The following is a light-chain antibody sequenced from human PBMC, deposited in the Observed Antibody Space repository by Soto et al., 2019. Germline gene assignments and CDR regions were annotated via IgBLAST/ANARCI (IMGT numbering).Light chain of an antibody. J-gene: IGKJ5*01. V-gene: IGKV3-20*01. CDR3: QQYTGPPTT. Sequence: IILSQSAHTLSLSPDEKATLSSTAVQTVSSNYLAWCQQRPGQAPRLLIYGASTRAAGIPDRFSGSGSGTDFTLTITRLEPEDSAVYFCQQYTGPPTTFGQRTRL. CDR2: GAS. CDR1: QTVSSNY.